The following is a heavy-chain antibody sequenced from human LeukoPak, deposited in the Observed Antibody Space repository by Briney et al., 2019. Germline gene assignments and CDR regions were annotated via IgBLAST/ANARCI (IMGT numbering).Heavy chain of an antibody. CDR3: TTGIRGD. Sequence: PGRSLRLSCAASGFTFSSYGMHWVRQAPGKGLEWVGRIASKTDGGTTDYAAPVKGRFTISRDDSKNTLLLQMNSLKTEDTAVYYCTTGIRGDCGQGTLVTVSS. J-gene: IGHJ4*02. CDR2: IASKTDGGTT. CDR1: GFTFSSYG. V-gene: IGHV3-15*04.